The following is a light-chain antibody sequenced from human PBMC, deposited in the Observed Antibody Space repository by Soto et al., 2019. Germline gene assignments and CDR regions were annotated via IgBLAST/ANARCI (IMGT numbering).Light chain of an antibody. CDR2: ATS. CDR1: QGIAPY. CDR3: QKYNSAPLP. J-gene: IGKJ4*01. V-gene: IGKV1-27*01. Sequence: DVQMTQSPSSLSAFVGDRVTITCRASQGIAPYLAWFQQKPGKVPKLLIYATSTLQSGVPSRFSGSGSGTDFTLTINSLQPEDVGTYYCQKYNSAPLPFGGGTNVDIK.